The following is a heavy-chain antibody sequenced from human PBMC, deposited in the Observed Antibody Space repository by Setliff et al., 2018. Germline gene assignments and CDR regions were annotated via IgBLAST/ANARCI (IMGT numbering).Heavy chain of an antibody. D-gene: IGHD1-26*01. J-gene: IGHJ4*02. CDR3: AAPGGGSYRF. CDR2: IHYSGST. Sequence: PSETLSLTCTVSGGSISTFYWSWIRQSPEKGLEWIAYIHYSGSTNQNPSLKSRVTISLDTPKNQFSLNLSSVTAADTAVYYCAAPGGGSYRFWGQGTLVTVSS. V-gene: IGHV4-59*08. CDR1: GGSISTFY.